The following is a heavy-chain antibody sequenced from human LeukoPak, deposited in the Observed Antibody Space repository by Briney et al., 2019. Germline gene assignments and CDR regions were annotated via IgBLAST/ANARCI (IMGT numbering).Heavy chain of an antibody. D-gene: IGHD6-19*01. J-gene: IGHJ4*02. Sequence: ASVKVSCKASGYTFTSYSITWVRQALGQGLEWMGWISHYNGNTDYAQKFQGRVTMTTDMSTRTAYMELRSLKSDDTAVYYCARRGAGWYEDYWGQGTLVTVSS. CDR2: ISHYNGNT. V-gene: IGHV1-18*01. CDR1: GYTFTSYS. CDR3: ARRGAGWYEDY.